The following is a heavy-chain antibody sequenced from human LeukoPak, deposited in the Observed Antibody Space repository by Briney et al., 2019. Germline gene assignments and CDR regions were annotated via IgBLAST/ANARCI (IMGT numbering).Heavy chain of an antibody. D-gene: IGHD3-22*01. CDR2: IYWNDDK. CDR3: SSGYYYGDFDY. J-gene: IGHJ4*02. V-gene: IGHV2-5*01. CDR1: GFSLSTSGVG. Sequence: SGPTLVNPTQTLTLTCTFSGFSLSTSGVGVGWIRQPPGKALEWLALIYWNDDKRYSPSLKSRLTITNDTSKNQVVLTMTNTDPVDTATYYCSSGYYYGDFDYWGQGTLVTVSS.